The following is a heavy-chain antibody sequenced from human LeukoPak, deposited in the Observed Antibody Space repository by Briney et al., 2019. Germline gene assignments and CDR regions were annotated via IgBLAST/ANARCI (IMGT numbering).Heavy chain of an antibody. Sequence: GGSLRLSCAASGFTFSSYMNWVRQAPGNGLECVSSITSGSSYIYYADSVKGRFTISRDNAKSSLFLQMNSLRAEDTAVYYCAREDCGGDCCLFDHWGQGTLVTVSS. V-gene: IGHV3-21*01. CDR2: ITSGSSYI. CDR1: GFTFSSY. CDR3: AREDCGGDCCLFDH. J-gene: IGHJ4*02. D-gene: IGHD2-21*02.